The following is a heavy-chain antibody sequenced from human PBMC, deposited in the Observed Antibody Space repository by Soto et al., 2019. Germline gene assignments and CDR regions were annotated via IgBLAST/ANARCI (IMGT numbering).Heavy chain of an antibody. D-gene: IGHD2-2*01. Sequence: PGGSLRLSCAASGFTFSSYSMNWVRQAPGKGLEWVSSISSSSSYIYYADSVKGRFTISRDNAKNSLYLQMNSLRAEDTAVYYCARDPRPGYCSSTRCYWVFWGQGTMVTGSS. CDR1: GFTFSSYS. CDR3: ARDPRPGYCSSTRCYWVF. V-gene: IGHV3-21*01. CDR2: ISSSSSYI. J-gene: IGHJ3*01.